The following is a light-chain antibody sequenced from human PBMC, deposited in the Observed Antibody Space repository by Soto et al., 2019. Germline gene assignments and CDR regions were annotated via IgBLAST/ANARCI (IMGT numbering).Light chain of an antibody. CDR2: DVS. J-gene: IGLJ1*01. Sequence: QSVLTQPPSVSGSPGQSVTISCTGTSSDIGGYNYVSWYQQLPGKAPKLMIYDVSKRPSGVPDRFSGSNPGNTASLTISGLQTEDEADYYCCSYAGTTHVFGTGTKLTVL. CDR3: CSYAGTTHV. CDR1: SSDIGGYNY. V-gene: IGLV2-11*01.